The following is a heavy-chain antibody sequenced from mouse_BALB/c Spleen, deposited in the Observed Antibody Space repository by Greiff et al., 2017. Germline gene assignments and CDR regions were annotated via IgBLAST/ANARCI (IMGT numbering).Heavy chain of an antibody. J-gene: IGHJ3*01. D-gene: IGHD2-4*01. V-gene: IGHV14-3*02. CDR3: ARSGPYDYSWFAY. Sequence: EVQLQQSGAELVKPGASVKLSCTASGFNIKDTYMHWVKQRPEQGLEWIGRIDPANGNTKYDPKFQGKATITADTSSNTAYLQLSSLTSEDTAVYYCARSGPYDYSWFAYWGQGTLVTVSA. CDR1: GFNIKDTY. CDR2: IDPANGNT.